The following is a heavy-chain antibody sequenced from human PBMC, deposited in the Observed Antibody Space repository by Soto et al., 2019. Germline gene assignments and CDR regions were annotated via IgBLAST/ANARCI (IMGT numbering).Heavy chain of an antibody. Sequence: VGSLRLSCAASGFTFSSYWMNWVRQAPGKGLEWVANINQDGNEDNLLDSVKGRFTISRDNAKNSLFLQMNNLRVDDTAVYYCARTGDGHHDFLDYWGQGALVTVSS. J-gene: IGHJ4*02. CDR2: INQDGNED. CDR1: GFTFSSYW. CDR3: ARTGDGHHDFLDY. D-gene: IGHD1-1*01. V-gene: IGHV3-7*01.